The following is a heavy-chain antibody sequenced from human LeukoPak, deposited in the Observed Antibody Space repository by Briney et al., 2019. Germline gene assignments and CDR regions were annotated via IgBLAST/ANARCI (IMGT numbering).Heavy chain of an antibody. Sequence: PGGSLRLSCAASGFTFSSYGMHWVRQAPGKGLEWVAVISYDGSNKYYADSVKGRFTISRDNSKNTLYLQMNSLRAEGTVVYYCAKDSVASERGYYYYYMDVWGKGTTVTVSS. CDR2: ISYDGSNK. J-gene: IGHJ6*03. D-gene: IGHD4-23*01. V-gene: IGHV3-30*18. CDR1: GFTFSSYG. CDR3: AKDSVASERGYYYYYMDV.